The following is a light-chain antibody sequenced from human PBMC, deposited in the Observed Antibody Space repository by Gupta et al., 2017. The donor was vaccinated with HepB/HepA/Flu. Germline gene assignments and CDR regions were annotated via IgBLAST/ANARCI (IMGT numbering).Light chain of an antibody. CDR2: KDT. J-gene: IGLJ1*01. CDR3: QAADSSGTFYV. CDR1: VLLNQY. Sequence: SPELTQPPSVSVSPGQTARITRSGDVLLNQYAYWYQPKPGQAPVLIVYKDTDRPPGTPERFSGSNSGATVTLTISGVQAEDEADYYCQAADSSGTFYVFGTGTKV. V-gene: IGLV3-25*03.